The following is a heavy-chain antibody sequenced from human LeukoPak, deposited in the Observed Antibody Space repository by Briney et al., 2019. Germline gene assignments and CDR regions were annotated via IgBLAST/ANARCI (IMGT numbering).Heavy chain of an antibody. CDR1: GGSISSSSYY. Sequence: PSETLSLTCTVSGGSISSSSYYWGWIRQPPGKGLEWIGSIYYSGSTYYNPSLKSRVTISVDTSKNQFSLKLSSVTAADTAVYYCARDAFHRQQLALYYFDYWGQGTLVTVSS. CDR3: ARDAFHRQQLALYYFDY. V-gene: IGHV4-39*07. J-gene: IGHJ4*02. D-gene: IGHD6-13*01. CDR2: IYYSGST.